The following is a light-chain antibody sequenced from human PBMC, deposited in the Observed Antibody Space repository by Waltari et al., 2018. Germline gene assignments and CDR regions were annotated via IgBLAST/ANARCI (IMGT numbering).Light chain of an antibody. CDR3: MQGTHWPYT. Sequence: DVVMTQSPLSLPVTLGQSASISCRSGQSLVNSDGNIYLSWFQQRPGQSPRRLIYKLFNRDSGVPDRFSGSGSGTDFTLSISRVEAEDVAIYYCMQGTHWPYTFGQGTKLEIK. CDR1: QSLVNSDGNIY. V-gene: IGKV2-30*01. J-gene: IGKJ2*01. CDR2: KLF.